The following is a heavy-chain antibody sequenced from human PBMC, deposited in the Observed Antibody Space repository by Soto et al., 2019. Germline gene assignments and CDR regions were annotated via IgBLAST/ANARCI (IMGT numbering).Heavy chain of an antibody. D-gene: IGHD6-25*01. CDR1: GFTFNTYG. CDR3: ARGQGGYYNWFDS. J-gene: IGHJ5*01. CDR2: IWYDGNNK. Sequence: QVQLVESGGGVVQPGRSLRLSCAGSGFTFNTYGMHWVRQAPGKGLEWVAVIWYDGNNKYYADSVKGRFTISRDNSKNTLHLQMNSLRAEDTAVYYCARGQGGYYNWFDSWGQGTLVTVSP. V-gene: IGHV3-33*01.